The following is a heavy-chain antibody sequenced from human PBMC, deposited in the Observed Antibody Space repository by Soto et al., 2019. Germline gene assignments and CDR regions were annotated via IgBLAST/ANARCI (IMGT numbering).Heavy chain of an antibody. Sequence: QVQLVQSGAEVKKPGASVKVSCKASGYTFTSYGISWVRQAPGQGLEWMGWISAYNGNTNYAQKIHGRVTMTTNTSTSKAYMELRILRSDDTAVYYCARAALYYYDSGGYYRNAEFDYWGQGTLVTVSS. CDR1: GYTFTSYG. J-gene: IGHJ4*02. CDR3: ARAALYYYDSGGYYRNAEFDY. D-gene: IGHD3-22*01. V-gene: IGHV1-18*01. CDR2: ISAYNGNT.